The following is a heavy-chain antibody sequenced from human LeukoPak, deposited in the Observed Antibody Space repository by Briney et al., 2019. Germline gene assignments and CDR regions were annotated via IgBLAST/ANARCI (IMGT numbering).Heavy chain of an antibody. CDR2: INANSGGT. CDR1: GYTLTELS. CDR3: ARSSRYDIWTGYPY. D-gene: IGHD3-9*01. V-gene: IGHV1-2*02. J-gene: IGHJ4*02. Sequence: GASVKVSCKVSGYTLTELSMHWVRQAPGQGLEWMGWINANSGGTNYAQKFQGRVTMTRDTSISTAYMELSRLRSDDTAVYYCARSSRYDIWTGYPYWGQGTLVTVSP.